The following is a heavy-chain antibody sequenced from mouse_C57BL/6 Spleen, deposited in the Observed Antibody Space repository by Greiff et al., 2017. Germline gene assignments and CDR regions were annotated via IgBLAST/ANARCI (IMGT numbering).Heavy chain of an antibody. CDR2: IYPGDGDT. J-gene: IGHJ4*01. CDR1: GYAFSRYW. D-gene: IGHD1-1*01. Sequence: QVQLQQSGAELVKPGASVKISCKASGYAFSRYWMNWVKQRPGKGLEWIGQIYPGDGDTNYNGKFKGKATLTADKSSSTAYMQLSSLTSEDSAVYFCARYYGSSYDAMDYWGQGTSVTVSS. CDR3: ARYYGSSYDAMDY. V-gene: IGHV1-80*01.